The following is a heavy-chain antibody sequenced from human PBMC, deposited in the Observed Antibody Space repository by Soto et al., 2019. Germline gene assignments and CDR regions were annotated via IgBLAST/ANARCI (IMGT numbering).Heavy chain of an antibody. Sequence: ASVKVCCKDSGYTLTELSMHWVRQATGKGLEWMGGFDPEDGETIYAQKFQGRVTMTTDTSTTTVYMELSSLRSDDTAVYYCARPPFPGCINGVCYPCDHWGQGTLVTVSS. CDR2: FDPEDGET. CDR1: GYTLTELS. J-gene: IGHJ4*02. D-gene: IGHD2-8*01. V-gene: IGHV1-24*01. CDR3: ARPPFPGCINGVCYPCDH.